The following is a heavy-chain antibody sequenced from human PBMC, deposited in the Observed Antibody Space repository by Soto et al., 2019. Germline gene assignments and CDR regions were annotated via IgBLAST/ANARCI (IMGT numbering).Heavy chain of an antibody. CDR3: ARGFQVVVKMFPPNDAFDF. Sequence: QAQLVQSAAEVKKPGASVKVSCKASGYTFTSYGITWVRQATGQGLEWMGWISAYNGDTNSAQKLQGRVIMTTDSSTSTAYMELNSLRSDDTSVYYCARGFQVVVKMFPPNDAFDFWGQGTLVTVSS. CDR1: GYTFTSYG. D-gene: IGHD2-2*01. J-gene: IGHJ3*01. CDR2: ISAYNGDT. V-gene: IGHV1-18*04.